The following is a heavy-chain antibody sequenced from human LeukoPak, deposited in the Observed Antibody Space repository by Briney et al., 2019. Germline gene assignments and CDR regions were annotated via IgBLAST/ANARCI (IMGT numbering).Heavy chain of an antibody. Sequence: GGSLRLSCAASGFIFSSYGMHWVRQAPGKGLEWVAFIRYDGSNKYYADSVKGRFTISRDNSKNTLYLQMNSLRAEDTAVYYCAKRGYIESYQSRYFDYWGQGTLVTVSS. V-gene: IGHV3-30*02. J-gene: IGHJ4*02. CDR3: AKRGYIESYQSRYFDY. D-gene: IGHD1-1*01. CDR1: GFIFSSYG. CDR2: IRYDGSNK.